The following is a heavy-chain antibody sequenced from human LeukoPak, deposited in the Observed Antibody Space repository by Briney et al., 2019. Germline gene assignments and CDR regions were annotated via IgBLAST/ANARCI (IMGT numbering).Heavy chain of an antibody. J-gene: IGHJ4*02. CDR2: ITSKGYGGTT. D-gene: IGHD2-2*02. Sequence: GGSLRLSCTASGFTFGDYAMNWVRQAPGKGLEWVGFITSKGYGGTTEYAASVKGRFTISRDDSKSIAYLQMDSLKTEDTAVYYCTNHYCSSTSCYTYYFDYWGQGTLVTVSS. CDR3: TNHYCSSTSCYTYYFDY. CDR1: GFTFGDYA. V-gene: IGHV3-49*04.